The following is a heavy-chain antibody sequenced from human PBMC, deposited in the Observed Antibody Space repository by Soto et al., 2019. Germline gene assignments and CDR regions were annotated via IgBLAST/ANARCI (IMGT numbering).Heavy chain of an antibody. V-gene: IGHV1-69*08. CDR2: IIPIFGIA. Sequence: QVQLVQSGAEVKKPGSSVKVSCKASGGTFSRYSITWVRQAPGHGLEWIGRIIPIFGIASYAQKFQGRVTITADESTSTAYRGLSSLRSDDTAVYYCAREDRDRETGLVPAAIDGMDVWGQGTTVTVSS. CDR1: GGTFSRYS. D-gene: IGHD2-2*01. CDR3: AREDRDRETGLVPAAIDGMDV. J-gene: IGHJ6*02.